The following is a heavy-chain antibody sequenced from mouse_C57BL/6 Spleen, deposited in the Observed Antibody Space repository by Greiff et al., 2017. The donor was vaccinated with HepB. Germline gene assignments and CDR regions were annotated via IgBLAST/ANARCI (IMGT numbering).Heavy chain of an antibody. Sequence: VQLQQPGAELVKSGASVKLSCKASGYTFTSYWMHWVKQRPGQGLEWIGMIHPNSGSTNYNEKFKSKATLTVDKSSSTAYMQLSSLTSEDSAVYYCARHSSGLDYWGQGTTLTVSS. CDR1: GYTFTSYW. CDR2: IHPNSGST. D-gene: IGHD3-2*02. V-gene: IGHV1-64*01. CDR3: ARHSSGLDY. J-gene: IGHJ2*01.